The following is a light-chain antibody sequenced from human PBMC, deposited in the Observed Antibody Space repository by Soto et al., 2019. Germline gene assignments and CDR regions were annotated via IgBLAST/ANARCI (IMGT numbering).Light chain of an antibody. CDR2: AVT. V-gene: IGLV2-14*01. J-gene: IGLJ1*01. Sequence: QSVLTQPACVSGSPGQSITISCTGTSSDVGVYNCVSWYQQHPGKAPKLMIYAVTQRPSGVSNRFSGSKPGNTASLTISALQAEDEADYYCSSYTSSRTPYLFGNGTEVTVL. CDR3: SSYTSSRTPYL. CDR1: SSDVGVYNC.